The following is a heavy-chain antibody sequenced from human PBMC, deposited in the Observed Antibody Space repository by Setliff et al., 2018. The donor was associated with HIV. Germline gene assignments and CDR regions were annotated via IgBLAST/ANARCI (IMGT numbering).Heavy chain of an antibody. CDR2: FFHTGGI. CDR1: SVSVSPDSYN. Sequence: PSETLSLTCTAPSVSVSPDSYNWNWIRQTPGKGLEWIGTFFHTGGITYNPSLRSRVTISVDTSKNLFSLRLSSVTAADTAVYYCARQGAVTGHSFDYWGQGALVTVSS. V-gene: IGHV4-39*01. CDR3: ARQGAVTGHSFDY. J-gene: IGHJ4*02. D-gene: IGHD6-19*01.